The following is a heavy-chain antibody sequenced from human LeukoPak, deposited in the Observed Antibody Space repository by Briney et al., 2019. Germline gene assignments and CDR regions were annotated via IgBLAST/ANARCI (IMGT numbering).Heavy chain of an antibody. V-gene: IGHV3-21*01. CDR1: GFTFSSYS. CDR2: ISSSPSYI. CDR3: ARVSPAGVGANMDV. D-gene: IGHD1-26*01. Sequence: GGSLRLSXAASGFTFSSYSMNWVRQAPGKGLEWVSSISSSPSYIYYADSVKGRFTISRDNAKNSLYLQMNSLRAEDTAVYYCARVSPAGVGANMDVWGKGTAVTVSS. J-gene: IGHJ6*03.